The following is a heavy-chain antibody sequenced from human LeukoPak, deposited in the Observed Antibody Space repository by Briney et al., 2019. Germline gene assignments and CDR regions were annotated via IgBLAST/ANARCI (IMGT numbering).Heavy chain of an antibody. J-gene: IGHJ4*02. CDR1: GLTYDDYV. CDR2: ISWDGGST. V-gene: IGHV3-43D*03. Sequence: GGSLRLSCAASGLTYDDYVMHWVRQAPGKGLEWVSLISWDGGSTYYADSVKGRFTISRDNSKNSLYLQMNSLRAEDTALYYSAKDIKKTGSSGYLGYWGQGTLVTVSS. CDR3: AKDIKKTGSSGYLGY. D-gene: IGHD3-22*01.